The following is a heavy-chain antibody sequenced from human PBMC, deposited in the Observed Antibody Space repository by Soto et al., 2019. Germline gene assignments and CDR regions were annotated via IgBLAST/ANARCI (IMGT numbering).Heavy chain of an antibody. J-gene: IGHJ3*02. V-gene: IGHV3-30*18. CDR1: GFTFSSYG. CDR3: AKLPQTERRDAFDI. CDR2: ISYDGSNK. Sequence: QVQLVESGGGVVQPGRSLRLSCAASGFTFSSYGMHWVRQAPGKGLEGVAVISYDGSNKYYADSVKGRFTISRDNYKHTLTLQKNSLRGEDTDVYYCAKLPQTERRDAFDIWGQGTMVTVSS.